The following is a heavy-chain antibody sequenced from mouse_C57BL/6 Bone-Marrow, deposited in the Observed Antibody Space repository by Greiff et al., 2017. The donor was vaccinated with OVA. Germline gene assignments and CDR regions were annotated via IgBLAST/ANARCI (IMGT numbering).Heavy chain of an antibody. CDR1: GYTFTSYL. D-gene: IGHD3-3*01. CDR3: ARGGTGY. CDR2: IDPSDSYT. V-gene: IGHV1-69*01. Sequence: QVQLQQSGAELVMPGASVKLSCKASGYTFTSYLMHWVKQRPGQGLEWIGEIDPSDSYTNYNQKFKGKSTLTVDKSSSTAYMQLSSLTSEDAAVYYCARGGTGYWGQGTTLTVSS. J-gene: IGHJ2*01.